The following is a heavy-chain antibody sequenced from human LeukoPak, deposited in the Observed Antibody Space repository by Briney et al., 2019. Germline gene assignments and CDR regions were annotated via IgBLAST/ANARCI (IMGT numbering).Heavy chain of an antibody. CDR3: AGLEDTAMAGDY. Sequence: ASVTVSCKASGGTFSSYAISWVRPAPGQGLEWMGRIIPILGIANYAQKFQGRVTITADKSTSTAYMELSSLRSEDTAVYYCAGLEDTAMAGDYWGQGTLVTVSS. V-gene: IGHV1-69*04. CDR1: GGTFSSYA. D-gene: IGHD5-18*01. J-gene: IGHJ4*02. CDR2: IIPILGIA.